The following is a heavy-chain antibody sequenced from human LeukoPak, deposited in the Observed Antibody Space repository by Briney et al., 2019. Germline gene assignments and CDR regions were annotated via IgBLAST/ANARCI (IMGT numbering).Heavy chain of an antibody. CDR1: GGTFSSYA. CDR3: ARDLGGGPTDY. CDR2: IIPIFGTA. Sequence: ASVKVSCKASGGTFSSYAISWERQAPGQGLEWMGRIIPIFGTANYAQKFQGRVTITTDESTSTAYMELSSLRSEDTAVYYCARDLGGGPTDYWGQGTLVTVSS. V-gene: IGHV1-69*05. J-gene: IGHJ4*02. D-gene: IGHD2-15*01.